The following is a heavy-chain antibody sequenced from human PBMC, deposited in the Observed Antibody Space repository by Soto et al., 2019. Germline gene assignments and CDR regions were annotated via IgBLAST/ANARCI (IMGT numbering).Heavy chain of an antibody. D-gene: IGHD3-10*01. CDR2: IIPIFGTA. J-gene: IGHJ4*02. CDR1: GGTFSSYA. CDR3: ASGSGSYYEAGIDY. Sequence: ASVKVSCKASGGTFSSYAISWVRQAPGQGLEWMGGIIPIFGTANYAQKFQGRVTITADESTSTAYMELSSLRSEDTAVYYCASGSGSYYEAGIDYWGQGTLVTVSS. V-gene: IGHV1-69*13.